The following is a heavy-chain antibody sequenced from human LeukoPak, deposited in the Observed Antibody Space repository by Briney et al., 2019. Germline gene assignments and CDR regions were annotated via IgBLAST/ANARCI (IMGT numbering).Heavy chain of an antibody. CDR3: AKDASAAAGTYFDY. Sequence: GGSLRLSCAASGFTFSSYAIHWVRQAPGKGLEWVAFIRYDGSNKYYADSVKGRFTISRDNSKNTLYLQMNSLRAEDTAVYYCAKDASAAAGTYFDYWGQGTLVTVSS. V-gene: IGHV3-30*02. J-gene: IGHJ4*02. CDR2: IRYDGSNK. D-gene: IGHD6-13*01. CDR1: GFTFSSYA.